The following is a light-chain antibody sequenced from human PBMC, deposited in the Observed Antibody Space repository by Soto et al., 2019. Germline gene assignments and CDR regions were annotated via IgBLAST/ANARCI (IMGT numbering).Light chain of an antibody. J-gene: IGKJ2*01. CDR1: QSVSSNY. V-gene: IGKV3-20*01. CDR3: QHYGGSLYT. Sequence: EIALTQSPGTLSLSPGERATLSCRASQSVSSNYLTWYQQKPGQAPRLLIYGASSRATGIPDRFSGSGSGRDFTLTISGLEPEGFAVYYCQHYGGSLYTFGHGIKLEIK. CDR2: GAS.